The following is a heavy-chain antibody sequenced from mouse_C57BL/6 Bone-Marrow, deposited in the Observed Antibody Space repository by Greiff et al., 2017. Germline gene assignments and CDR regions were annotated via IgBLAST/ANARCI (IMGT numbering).Heavy chain of an antibody. V-gene: IGHV1-81*01. J-gene: IGHJ3*01. CDR3: ASAPLLSFAY. Sequence: QVQLQQSGAELARPGASVTLSCKASGYTFTSYGISWVKQRTGQGLEWIGEIYPRSGNTYYNEKFKGKATLTADKSSSTAYMELRSLTSEDSAVYFCASAPLLSFAYWGQGTLVTVSA. D-gene: IGHD2-1*01. CDR1: GYTFTSYG. CDR2: IYPRSGNT.